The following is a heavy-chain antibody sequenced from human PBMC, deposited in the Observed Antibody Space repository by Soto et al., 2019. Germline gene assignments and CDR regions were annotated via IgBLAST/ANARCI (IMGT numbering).Heavy chain of an antibody. Sequence: QVQLVQSGAEVKKPGSSVKVSCKASGGTFSSYAISWVRQAPGQGLEWMGGIIPIFGTANYAQKFQGRVTITADESTSTAYMELSSLRSEDTAVYYCARDAADLRFLEWLLSYGMDVWGQGTTVTVSS. CDR3: ARDAADLRFLEWLLSYGMDV. CDR1: GGTFSSYA. D-gene: IGHD3-3*01. J-gene: IGHJ6*02. V-gene: IGHV1-69*12. CDR2: IIPIFGTA.